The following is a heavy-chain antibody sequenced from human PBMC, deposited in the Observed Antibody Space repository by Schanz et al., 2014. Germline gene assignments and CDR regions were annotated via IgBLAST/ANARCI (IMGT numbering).Heavy chain of an antibody. CDR2: INSRSNFI. CDR3: AGAVATIRADSFDI. V-gene: IGHV3-21*01. CDR1: GFTFRSYS. J-gene: IGHJ3*02. Sequence: EVQLVESGGSLVQPGGSLRLSCAASGFTFRSYSMNWVRQTPKGLEWVSSINSRSNFIYYADSVKGRFTISRDNAKNSLYLQMNSLRAEDTAVYYCAGAVATIRADSFDIWGQGTMVAVSS. D-gene: IGHD5-12*01.